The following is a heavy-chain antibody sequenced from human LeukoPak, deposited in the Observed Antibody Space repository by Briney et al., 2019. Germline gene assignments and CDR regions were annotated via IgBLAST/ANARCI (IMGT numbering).Heavy chain of an antibody. CDR1: GGSISSGDYY. Sequence: SETLSLTCTVSGGSISSGDYYWSWIRQPPGKGLEWIGYIYYSGSTYYNPSLKSRVTISVDTSKNQFSLKLSSVTAADTAVYYCARATYSSYQGAFDIWGQGTMVTVSS. D-gene: IGHD5-12*01. CDR3: ARATYSSYQGAFDI. V-gene: IGHV4-30-4*01. J-gene: IGHJ3*02. CDR2: IYYSGST.